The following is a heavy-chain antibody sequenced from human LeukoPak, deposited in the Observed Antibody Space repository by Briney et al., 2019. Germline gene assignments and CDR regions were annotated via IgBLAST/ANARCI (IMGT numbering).Heavy chain of an antibody. D-gene: IGHD3-22*01. CDR1: GFTFSDYY. CDR3: AREYDSRGYPHFDY. V-gene: IGHV3-11*05. Sequence: KPGGSLRLSCAASGFTFSDYYMSWIRQAPGKGLEWVSYIGSSSSSSSSYTNYADSVKGRFTISRDNAKKSLYLQMNSLRAEDTAVYYCAREYDSRGYPHFDYWGQGTLVTVSS. J-gene: IGHJ4*02. CDR2: IGSSSSSSSSYT.